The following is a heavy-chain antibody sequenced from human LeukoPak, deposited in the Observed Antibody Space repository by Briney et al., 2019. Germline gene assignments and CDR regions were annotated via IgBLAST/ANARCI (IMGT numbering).Heavy chain of an antibody. CDR1: GYTFTRHA. Sequence: ASVKVSCKASGYTFTRHAIHWVRQAPGQRLEWMGWINAGNGNTKYSQKFQGRVTITRDTSASTAYMELSSLRSEDTAVYYCARDLAIVVVITTRPRGVFDYWGQGTLVTVSS. J-gene: IGHJ4*02. CDR2: INAGNGNT. V-gene: IGHV1-3*01. CDR3: ARDLAIVVVITTRPRGVFDY. D-gene: IGHD3-22*01.